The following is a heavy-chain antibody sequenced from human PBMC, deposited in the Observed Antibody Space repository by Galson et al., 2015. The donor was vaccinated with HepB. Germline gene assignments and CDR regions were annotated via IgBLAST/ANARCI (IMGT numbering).Heavy chain of an antibody. CDR2: FDPEDGET. CDR3: TRASLHYDSSGYYYRYFDY. J-gene: IGHJ4*02. CDR1: GYTLTELS. V-gene: IGHV1-24*01. D-gene: IGHD3-22*01. Sequence: SVKVSCKVSGYTLTELSMHWVRQAPGKGLEWMGGFDPEDGETIYAQKFQGRVTMTEDTSTDTAYMELSSLRSEDTAVYYCTRASLHYDSSGYYYRYFDYWGQGTLVTVSS.